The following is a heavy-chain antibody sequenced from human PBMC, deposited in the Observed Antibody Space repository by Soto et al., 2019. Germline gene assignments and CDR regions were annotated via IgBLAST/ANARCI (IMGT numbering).Heavy chain of an antibody. Sequence: QVQLVQSGAEVKKPGASVKVSCKASGYTFTGYYMHWVRQAPGQGLEWMRWINPNSGGTNYAQKFQGWVTMTRDTSISTAYMELSRLRSDDTAVYYCARGDILTGYYTSAPNFDYWGQGTLVTVSS. CDR2: INPNSGGT. CDR3: ARGDILTGYYTSAPNFDY. V-gene: IGHV1-2*04. CDR1: GYTFTGYY. J-gene: IGHJ4*02. D-gene: IGHD3-9*01.